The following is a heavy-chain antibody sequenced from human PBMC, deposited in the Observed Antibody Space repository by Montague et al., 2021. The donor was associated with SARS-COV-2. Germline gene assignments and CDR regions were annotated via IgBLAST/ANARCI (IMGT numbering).Heavy chain of an antibody. Sequence: SETLSLTCTVSGGSISTYYWSWIRQPPGKGLEWIGYIYYTGSTNYNPSLKSRLTISVDTSENQFSLKVTSVTPADTAVYYCARVGWGVRVGGYYFDYWGQGTLVTVSS. J-gene: IGHJ4*02. CDR2: IYYTGST. CDR1: GGSISTYY. V-gene: IGHV4-59*13. CDR3: ARVGWGVRVGGYYFDY. D-gene: IGHD3-16*01.